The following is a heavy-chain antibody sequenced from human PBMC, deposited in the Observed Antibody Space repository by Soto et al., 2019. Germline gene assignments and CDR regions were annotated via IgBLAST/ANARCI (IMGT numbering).Heavy chain of an antibody. V-gene: IGHV3-30*18. CDR1: GFTFSHHG. Sequence: GGSLRLSCAASGFTFSHHGMHWVRQAPGKGLEWLTVVSSDGSITYDADSVRGRFAISRDNSKNTLYLHMNSLRTEDTAVYYCAKESDYYSNSKWSFXSWDQGILVTVSS. CDR2: VSSDGSIT. D-gene: IGHD2-21*01. J-gene: IGHJ4*02. CDR3: AKESDYYSNSKWSFXS.